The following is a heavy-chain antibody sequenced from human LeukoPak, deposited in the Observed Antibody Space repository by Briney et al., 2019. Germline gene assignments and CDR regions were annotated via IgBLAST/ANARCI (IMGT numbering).Heavy chain of an antibody. CDR1: GGSFSSDGYS. CDR3: ARHKGYCSGRTCYAYTNEFDY. CDR2: IYHSGST. Sequence: SQTLSLTCAVSGGSFSSDGYSWIWIPPPPGQGLEWISYIYHSGSTYYNPSLKSRITISVDTSKSQFSLRLSSVTAADTAVYYCARHKGYCSGRTCYAYTNEFDYWGQGTLVTVSS. D-gene: IGHD2-15*01. J-gene: IGHJ4*02. V-gene: IGHV4-30-2*01.